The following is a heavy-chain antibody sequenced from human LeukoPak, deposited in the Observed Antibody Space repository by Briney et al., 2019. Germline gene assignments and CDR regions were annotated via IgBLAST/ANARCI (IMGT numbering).Heavy chain of an antibody. CDR3: ARGEVRGTYGMDV. D-gene: IGHD3-10*01. Sequence: PGGSLRLSCAASGFTFSSYGMHWVRQAPGKGLEWVAVIWYDGSNKYYADSVKGRFTISRDNSKNTLYLQMNSLRAEDTAVYYRARGEVRGTYGMDVWGQGTTVTVSS. CDR1: GFTFSSYG. CDR2: IWYDGSNK. J-gene: IGHJ6*02. V-gene: IGHV3-33*01.